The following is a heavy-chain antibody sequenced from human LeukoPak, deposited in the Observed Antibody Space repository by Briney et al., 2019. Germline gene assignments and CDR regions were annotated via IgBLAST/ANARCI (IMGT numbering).Heavy chain of an antibody. CDR2: MNPNSGNT. J-gene: IGHJ6*02. CDR3: ARLYYDYVWGSYRSYYYGMDV. D-gene: IGHD3-16*02. CDR1: GYTFTSYD. V-gene: IGHV1-8*01. Sequence: GASVKASCKASGYTFTSYDINWVRQATGQGLEWMGWMNPNSGNTGYAQKFQGRVTMTRNTSISTAYMELSSLRSEDTAVYYCARLYYDYVWGSYRSYYYGMDVWGQGTTVTVSS.